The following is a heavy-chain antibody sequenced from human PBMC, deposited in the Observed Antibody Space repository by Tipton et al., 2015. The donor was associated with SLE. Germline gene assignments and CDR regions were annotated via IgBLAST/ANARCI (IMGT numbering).Heavy chain of an antibody. Sequence: TLSLTCTVYGGSFSGYYWSWSRQPPGKGLEWIGEINHSGYTNYNPSLKSRVTISVDTSKNQFSLKLSSVTAADTAVYYCAREEDDYQTGYWGQRTLVTVSS. CDR3: AREEDDYQTGY. CDR1: GGSFSGYY. CDR2: INHSGYT. D-gene: IGHD2-2*01. J-gene: IGHJ4*02. V-gene: IGHV4-34*01.